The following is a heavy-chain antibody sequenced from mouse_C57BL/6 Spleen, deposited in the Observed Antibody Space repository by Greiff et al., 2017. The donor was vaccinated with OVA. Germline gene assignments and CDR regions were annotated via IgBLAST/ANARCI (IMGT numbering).Heavy chain of an antibody. J-gene: IGHJ4*01. CDR2: IDPETGGT. CDR1: GYTFTDYE. D-gene: IGHD1-1*01. V-gene: IGHV1-15*01. CDR3: TRSGGSSGADWAMDY. Sequence: QVQLKQSGAELVRPGASVTLSCKASGYTFTDYEMHWVKQTPVHGLEWIGAIDPETGGTAYNQKFKGKAILTADKSSSTAYMELRSLTSEDSAVYYCTRSGGSSGADWAMDYWGQGTSVTVSS.